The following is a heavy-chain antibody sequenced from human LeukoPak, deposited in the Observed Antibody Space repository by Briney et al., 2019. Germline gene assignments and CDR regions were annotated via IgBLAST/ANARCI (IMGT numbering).Heavy chain of an antibody. CDR3: ASSPLLGYCSGGSCYHRYYFDY. D-gene: IGHD2-15*01. Sequence: SETLSLTCTVSGGSISSSSYYWGWIRQPPGKGLEWIGSIYYSGSTYYNPSLKSRVTISVDTSKNQFSLKLSSVTAADTAVYYCASSPLLGYCSGGSCYHRYYFDYWGQGTLVTVSS. CDR1: GGSISSSSYY. V-gene: IGHV4-39*01. CDR2: IYYSGST. J-gene: IGHJ4*02.